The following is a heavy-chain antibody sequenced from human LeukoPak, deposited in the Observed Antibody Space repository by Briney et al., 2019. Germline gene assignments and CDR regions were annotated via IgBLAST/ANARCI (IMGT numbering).Heavy chain of an antibody. V-gene: IGHV1-18*01. J-gene: IGHJ5*02. CDR2: ISAYNGNT. CDR3: ARFGGSGSYYIRNNWFDP. CDR1: GYTFTSYG. D-gene: IGHD3-10*01. Sequence: ASVKVSCKASGYTFTSYGISWVRQAPGQGLEWMGWISAYNGNTNYAQKLQGRVTMTTDTSTSTAYMELRSLRSDDTAVYYCARFGGSGSYYIRNNWFDPWGQGTLVTVSS.